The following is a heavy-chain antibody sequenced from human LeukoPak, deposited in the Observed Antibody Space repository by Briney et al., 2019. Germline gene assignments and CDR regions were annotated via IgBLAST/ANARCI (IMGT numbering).Heavy chain of an antibody. CDR1: GGSFSTYY. J-gene: IGHJ3*02. V-gene: IGHV4-59*01. Sequence: SETLSLTCTVSGGSFSTYYWSWIRQPPGKGLEWIGYINYSGSTTYSPSLKSRVTISVDTSKNQFSLKLSSVTAADTAVYYCARVAELGYCSSTSCSGAFDIWGQGTMVTVSS. CDR2: INYSGST. CDR3: ARVAELGYCSSTSCSGAFDI. D-gene: IGHD2-2*01.